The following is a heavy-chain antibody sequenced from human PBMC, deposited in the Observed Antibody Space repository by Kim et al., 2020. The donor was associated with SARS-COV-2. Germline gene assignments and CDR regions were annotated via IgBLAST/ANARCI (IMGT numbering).Heavy chain of an antibody. CDR1: GFTFSSYA. CDR3: AKELAYSYVPYNWFDP. CDR2: ISGSGGST. J-gene: IGHJ5*02. D-gene: IGHD5-18*01. V-gene: IGHV3-23*01. Sequence: GGSLRLSCAASGFTFSSYAMSWVRQAPGKGLEWVSAISGSGGSTYYADSVKGRFTISRDNAKNTLYLQMNSLRAEDTAVYYCAKELAYSYVPYNWFDPWGQGTLVTVSS.